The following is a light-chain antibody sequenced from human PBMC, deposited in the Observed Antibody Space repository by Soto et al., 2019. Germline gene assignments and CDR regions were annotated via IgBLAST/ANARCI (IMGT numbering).Light chain of an antibody. J-gene: IGKJ4*01. CDR1: QTISSW. V-gene: IGKV1-12*01. CDR3: QQLHIFPLT. CDR2: DAS. Sequence: DIQMTQSPSSVSASLGDRVTITCRASQTISSWLAWYQQRPGKVPKLLIYDASSLQSGVPSRFSASGSGTDFNLTISSLQPEDFATYYCQQLHIFPLTFGGGTKVEIK.